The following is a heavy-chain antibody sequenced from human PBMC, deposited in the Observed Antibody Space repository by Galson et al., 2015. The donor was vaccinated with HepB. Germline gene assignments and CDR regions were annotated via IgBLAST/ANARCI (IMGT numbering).Heavy chain of an antibody. CDR2: ISSSSSYI. V-gene: IGHV3-21*01. CDR3: ASLGIAAAGTLDYYYYGMDV. D-gene: IGHD6-13*01. Sequence: SLRLSCAASGFTFSSYSMNWVRQAPGKGLEWVSSISSSSSYIYYADSVKGRFTISRDNAKNSLYLQMNSLRAEDTAVYYCASLGIAAAGTLDYYYYGMDVRGQGTTVTVSS. CDR1: GFTFSSYS. J-gene: IGHJ6*02.